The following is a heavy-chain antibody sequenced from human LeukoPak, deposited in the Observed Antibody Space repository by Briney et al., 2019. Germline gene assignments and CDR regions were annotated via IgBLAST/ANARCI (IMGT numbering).Heavy chain of an antibody. D-gene: IGHD3-10*01. Sequence: PSETLSLTCTVSGGSFSGSYYWGWIRQPPGKGLEWVSYISSSSSTIYYADSVKGRFTISRDNAKNSLYLQMNSLRAEDTAVYYCARARYYYGSGSYQGDYWGQGTLVTVSS. CDR3: ARARYYYGSGSYQGDY. CDR2: ISSSSSTI. V-gene: IGHV3-48*01. CDR1: GGSFSGSYY. J-gene: IGHJ4*02.